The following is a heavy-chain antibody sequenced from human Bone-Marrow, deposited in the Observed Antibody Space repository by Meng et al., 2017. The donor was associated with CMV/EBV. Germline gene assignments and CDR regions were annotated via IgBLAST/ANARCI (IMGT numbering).Heavy chain of an antibody. Sequence: SVKVSCKASGGTFSSYAISWVRQAPGQGLEWMGGIIPILGIANYAQKFQGRVTITADKSTSTAYMELSSLRSEDTAVYYCARLKDIGVVPAATEGDYYYYGMEVWGQGTTVTVSS. V-gene: IGHV1-69*10. CDR3: ARLKDIGVVPAATEGDYYYYGMEV. D-gene: IGHD2-2*01. CDR1: GGTFSSYA. J-gene: IGHJ6*02. CDR2: IIPILGIA.